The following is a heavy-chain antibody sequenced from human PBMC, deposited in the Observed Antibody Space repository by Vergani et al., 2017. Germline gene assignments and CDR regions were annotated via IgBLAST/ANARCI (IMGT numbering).Heavy chain of an antibody. CDR1: GFTFSSYD. Sequence: EVQLVESGGGLVQPGGSLRLSCAASGFTFSSYDMHWVRQATGKGLEWVSAIGTAGDTYYPGSVKGRFTISRENAKNSLYLQMNSLRAGDTAIYYCAKDLVSSTSSLYFDYWGQGTLVTVPS. J-gene: IGHJ4*02. D-gene: IGHD6-6*01. V-gene: IGHV3-13*01. CDR2: IGTAGDT. CDR3: AKDLVSSTSSLYFDY.